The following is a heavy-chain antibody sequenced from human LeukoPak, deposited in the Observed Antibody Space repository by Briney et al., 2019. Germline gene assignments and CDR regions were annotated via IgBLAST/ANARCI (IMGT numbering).Heavy chain of an antibody. CDR2: INTNTGNP. D-gene: IGHD3-10*01. CDR1: GYTFTNYA. CDR3: ARRSMVQHLDV. V-gene: IGHV7-4-1*02. J-gene: IGHJ6*04. Sequence: GASVKVSCKASGYTFTNYAMNWVRQAPGQGLEWMGWINTNTGNPTYAQGFTGRFVFSLDTSVSTAYLQISSLKTEDTAVYYCARRSMVQHLDVWGEGTTVTVSS.